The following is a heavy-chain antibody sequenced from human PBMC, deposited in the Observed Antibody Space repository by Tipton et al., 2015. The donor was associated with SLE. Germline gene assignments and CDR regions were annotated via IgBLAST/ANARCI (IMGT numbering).Heavy chain of an antibody. D-gene: IGHD3-3*01. J-gene: IGHJ3*02. V-gene: IGHV3-30*04. Sequence: SLRLSCAASGFTFSSYAMHWVRQAPGKGLEWVAVISSDGSNKYYADSVKGRFTISRDNSKNTLYLQMNSLRAEDTALYYCAKGTIFGVVFTDAFDIWGQGTMVTVSS. CDR3: AKGTIFGVVFTDAFDI. CDR2: ISSDGSNK. CDR1: GFTFSSYA.